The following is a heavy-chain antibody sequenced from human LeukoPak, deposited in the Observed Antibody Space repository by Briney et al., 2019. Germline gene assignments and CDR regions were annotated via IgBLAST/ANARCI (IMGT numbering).Heavy chain of an antibody. V-gene: IGHV3-23*01. CDR1: GFSFSIYG. D-gene: IGHD3-10*01. CDR3: AKDPHGAFDY. J-gene: IGHJ4*02. CDR2: ISANGINT. Sequence: GGSLRLSCAASGFSFSIYGMSWVRQAPGKGLHWLSAISANGINTYYADSVKGRFTISRDNSKNTLYLHMHSLRADDTALYYCAKDPHGAFDYWGQGILVTVSS.